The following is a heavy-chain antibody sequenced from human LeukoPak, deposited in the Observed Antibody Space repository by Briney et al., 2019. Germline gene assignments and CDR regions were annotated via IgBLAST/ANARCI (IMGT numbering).Heavy chain of an antibody. D-gene: IGHD3-3*01. V-gene: IGHV4-34*01. CDR1: GGSFSGYY. CDR2: INHSGST. J-gene: IGHJ4*02. CDR3: ARADFWSGYSKFDY. Sequence: SETLSLTCAVYGGSFSGYYWSWIRQPPGKGLEWIGEINHSGSTNYNPSLKSRVTISVDTSKNQFSLKPSSVTAADTAVYYCARADFWSGYSKFDYWGQGTLVTVSS.